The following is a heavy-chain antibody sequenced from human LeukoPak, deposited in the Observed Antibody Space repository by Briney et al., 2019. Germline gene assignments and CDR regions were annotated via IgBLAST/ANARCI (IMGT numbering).Heavy chain of an antibody. J-gene: IGHJ4*02. V-gene: IGHV1-18*01. CDR2: ISAYNGNT. Sequence: ASVKVSCKASGYTFTSYGISWVRQAPGQGLEWMGWISAYNGNTNYAQKLQGRVTMTTDTSTSTAYMELRSLSSDDTAVYYCARDLGYSGYSAPDYWGQGTLVTVSS. CDR3: ARDLGYSGYSAPDY. CDR1: GYTFTSYG. D-gene: IGHD5-12*01.